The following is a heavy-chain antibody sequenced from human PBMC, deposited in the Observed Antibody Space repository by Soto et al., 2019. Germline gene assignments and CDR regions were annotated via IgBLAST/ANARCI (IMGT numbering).Heavy chain of an antibody. CDR1: GGSISSSTSY. D-gene: IGHD6-19*01. Sequence: QLQLHESGPGLVKPSETLSLTCTVSGGSISSSTSYWGWIRQPPGQGLEWIGSLNYSGSTYYSPSLTSRGTISADTSKKQCTLKLSSVTAAGTAVYYWARAVNYYYYCMYVWCKGTRVTVSS. CDR2: LNYSGST. J-gene: IGHJ6*03. CDR3: ARAVNYYYYCMYV. V-gene: IGHV4-39*01.